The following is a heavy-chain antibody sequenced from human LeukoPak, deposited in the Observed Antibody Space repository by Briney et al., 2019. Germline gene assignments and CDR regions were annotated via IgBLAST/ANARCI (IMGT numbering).Heavy chain of an antibody. CDR1: GGPISSYY. CDR3: ASSRHGGGYYDSSGGFDY. CDR2: IYTSGST. V-gene: IGHV4-4*09. Sequence: SETLSLTCTVSGGPISSYYWSWIRQPPGKGLEWIGYIYTSGSTNYNPSPKSRVTISVDTSKNQFSLKLSSVTAADTAVYYCASSRHGGGYYDSSGGFDYWGQGTLVTVSS. J-gene: IGHJ4*02. D-gene: IGHD3-22*01.